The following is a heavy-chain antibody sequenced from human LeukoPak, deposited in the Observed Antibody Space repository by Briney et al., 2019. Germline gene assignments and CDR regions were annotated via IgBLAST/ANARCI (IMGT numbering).Heavy chain of an antibody. Sequence: GGSLRLSCAASRFTFSSYAMSWVRQAPGKGLEWVSGVSGNGAGTYYADSVKGRFTISRDNFKNMLYLQMNSLRAEDTAVYYCAKTPWYSSGWSIDCWGQGTLVTVSS. D-gene: IGHD6-25*01. CDR1: RFTFSSYA. CDR3: AKTPWYSSGWSIDC. V-gene: IGHV3-23*01. CDR2: VSGNGAGT. J-gene: IGHJ4*02.